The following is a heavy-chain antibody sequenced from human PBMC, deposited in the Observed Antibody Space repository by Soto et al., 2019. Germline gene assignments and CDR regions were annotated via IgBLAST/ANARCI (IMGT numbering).Heavy chain of an antibody. CDR2: INHSGST. D-gene: IGHD2-2*01. Sequence: PSETLSLTCAVYGGSFSGYYWSWIRQPPGKGLEWIGEINHSGSTNYNPSLKSRVTISVDTSKNQFSLKLSSVTAADTAMYYCARGAVSPPAAIIRFDPWGQGTLVTVSS. J-gene: IGHJ5*02. CDR3: ARGAVSPPAAIIRFDP. V-gene: IGHV4-34*01. CDR1: GGSFSGYY.